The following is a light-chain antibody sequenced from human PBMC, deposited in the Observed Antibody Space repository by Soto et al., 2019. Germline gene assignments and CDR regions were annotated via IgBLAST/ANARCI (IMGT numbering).Light chain of an antibody. Sequence: DIQMTQSPSSLSASVGDRVTITCRASKSIRSYLNWYNQKPGKTPQLLIYGASNLQSGAPSRFTGSGSGTHFTLTISSLQPEDFATYYCQQSYTTPYTFGQGTKLEIK. CDR1: KSIRSY. CDR3: QQSYTTPYT. V-gene: IGKV1-39*01. CDR2: GAS. J-gene: IGKJ2*01.